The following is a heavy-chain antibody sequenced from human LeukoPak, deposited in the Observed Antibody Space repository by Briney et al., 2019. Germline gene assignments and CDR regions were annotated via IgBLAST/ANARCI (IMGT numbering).Heavy chain of an antibody. CDR1: GFTVSSSY. Sequence: PGGSLRLSCAASGFTVSSSYMTWVRQAPGKGLEWVSIIYSGGSTYYADSVKGRFTISRDNSKNTLYLQMNSLRAEDTAVYYCARAAPGGEYYFDYWGQGTLVTVSS. CDR3: ARAAPGGEYYFDY. D-gene: IGHD3-10*01. J-gene: IGHJ4*02. CDR2: IYSGGST. V-gene: IGHV3-53*01.